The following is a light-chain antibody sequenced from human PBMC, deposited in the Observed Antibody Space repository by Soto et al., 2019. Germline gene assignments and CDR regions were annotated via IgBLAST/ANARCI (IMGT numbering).Light chain of an antibody. CDR3: QQYGSSSIT. CDR1: QSVSSN. V-gene: IGKV3-15*01. J-gene: IGKJ5*01. Sequence: EIVSTHSPATLSFSPVERATLSCRASQSVSSNLAWYQQKPGQAPRLLIYGASTRATGIPARFSGSGSGTEFILTINSLQSEDFAVYYCQQYGSSSITFGQGTRLEIK. CDR2: GAS.